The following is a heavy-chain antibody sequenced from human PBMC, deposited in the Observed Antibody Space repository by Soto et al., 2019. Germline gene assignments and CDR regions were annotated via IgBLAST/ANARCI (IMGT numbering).Heavy chain of an antibody. J-gene: IGHJ6*02. D-gene: IGHD3-16*01. V-gene: IGHV1-18*01. CDR1: GYTFTSYA. CDR3: AREGEMPYYYYGLDV. CDR2: ISGYNGHT. Sequence: ASVKVSCKASGYTFTSYAMHWVRQAPGQGLEWMGWISGYNGHTKYAQKIQGRVTMTTDTSTSTVYMDLRSLRSDDTAVYYCAREGEMPYYYYGLDVWGQGTTVTVSS.